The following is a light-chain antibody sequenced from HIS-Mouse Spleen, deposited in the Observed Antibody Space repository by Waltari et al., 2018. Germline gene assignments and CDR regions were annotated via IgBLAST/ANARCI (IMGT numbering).Light chain of an antibody. Sequence: QSALTQPASVSGSPGQSITISCTGTSSAAGSYNLVSWYQQHPGKAPNLMIYEGSKRPSGVSNRFSGSKSGNTASLTISGLQAEDEADYYCCSYAGSSTWVFGGGTKLTVL. CDR2: EGS. J-gene: IGLJ3*02. CDR1: SSAAGSYNL. CDR3: CSYAGSSTWV. V-gene: IGLV2-23*01.